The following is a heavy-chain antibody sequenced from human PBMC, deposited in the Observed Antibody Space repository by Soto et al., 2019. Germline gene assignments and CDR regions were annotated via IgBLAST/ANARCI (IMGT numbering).Heavy chain of an antibody. CDR1: GFTFSSYG. V-gene: IGHV3-30*03. CDR3: ARASRSCSYCHCGY. J-gene: IGHJ4*02. CDR2: ISYDGSSK. Sequence: QVQLVESGSGVVQPGRSLRLSCPASGFTFSSYGMHWVRPAPGKGLGWVAGISYDGSSKYYADSVKGRFTNSRDNCKNTLYLQRNCVRAEDTAVYYCARASRSCSYCHCGYWGQGTLVTGSS. D-gene: IGHD3-3*01.